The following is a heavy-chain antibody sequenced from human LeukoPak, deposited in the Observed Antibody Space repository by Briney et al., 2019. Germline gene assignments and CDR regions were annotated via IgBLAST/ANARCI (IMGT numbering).Heavy chain of an antibody. CDR2: IIPIFGTA. D-gene: IGHD1-1*01. CDR3: ARALQNWNPFDY. J-gene: IGHJ4*02. CDR1: GGTFSSYA. V-gene: IGHV1-69*13. Sequence: SVKVSCKASGGTFSSYAISWVRQAPGQGLEWMGGIIPIFGTANYAQKFQGRVTITADESTSTAYMELSSLRSDDTAVYYCARALQNWNPFDYWGQGTLVTVSS.